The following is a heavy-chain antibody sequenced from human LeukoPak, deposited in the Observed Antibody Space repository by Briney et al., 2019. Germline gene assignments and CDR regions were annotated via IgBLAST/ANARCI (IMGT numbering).Heavy chain of an antibody. CDR3: ARGPDFWSGYYYFDY. Sequence: SETLSLTCAVYGGSFSGYYWSWIRQPAGKGLEWIGRIYTSGSTNYNPSLKSRVTMSVDTSKNQFSLKLSSVTAADTAVYYCARGPDFWSGYYYFDYWGQGTLVTVSS. D-gene: IGHD3-3*01. V-gene: IGHV4-59*10. J-gene: IGHJ4*02. CDR1: GGSFSGYY. CDR2: IYTSGST.